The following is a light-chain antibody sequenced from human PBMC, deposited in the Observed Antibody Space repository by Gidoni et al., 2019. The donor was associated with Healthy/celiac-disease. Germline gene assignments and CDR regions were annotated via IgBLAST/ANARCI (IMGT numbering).Light chain of an antibody. V-gene: IGKV2-28*01. CDR2: LGS. J-gene: IGKJ4*01. Sequence: DIVMTQSPLSLPVTPGEPASISCRSSQSLLHSNGYNYLDWYLQKPGQSPKLLIYLGSNRASGVPDRFSGSGSGTDLTLKISRVEAEDVGVYYCMQALQTPPTFGGGTKVEIK. CDR1: QSLLHSNGYNY. CDR3: MQALQTPPT.